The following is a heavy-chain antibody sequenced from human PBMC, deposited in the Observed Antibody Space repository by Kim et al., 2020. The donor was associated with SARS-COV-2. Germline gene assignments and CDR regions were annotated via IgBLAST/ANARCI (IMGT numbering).Heavy chain of an antibody. J-gene: IGHJ4*02. D-gene: IGHD3-9*01. Sequence: ASVKVSCKASGYTFTGYYLHWVRQAPGQGLEWMGRMNPNTGGTNYAQKFQGRVTMTRDTSVTTAYMELGSLRSDDTVVYYCGRVLRDYDVLTGYSSPYFDYWGQGALVTVSS. V-gene: IGHV1-2*05. CDR1: GYTFTGYY. CDR3: GRVLRDYDVLTGYSSPYFDY. CDR2: MNPNTGGT.